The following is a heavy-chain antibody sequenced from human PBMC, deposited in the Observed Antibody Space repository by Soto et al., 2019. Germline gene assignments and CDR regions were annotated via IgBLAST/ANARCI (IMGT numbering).Heavy chain of an antibody. Sequence: GGSLRLSCAASGFTVSSNYMSWVRQAPGKGLEWVSVIYSGGSTYYADSVKGRFTISRDNSKNTLYLQMNSLRAEDTAVYYCARHVKEMVAAPTNGMDVWGQGTTVTVSS. V-gene: IGHV3-53*01. CDR3: ARHVKEMVAAPTNGMDV. CDR1: GFTVSSNY. J-gene: IGHJ6*02. D-gene: IGHD2-15*01. CDR2: IYSGGST.